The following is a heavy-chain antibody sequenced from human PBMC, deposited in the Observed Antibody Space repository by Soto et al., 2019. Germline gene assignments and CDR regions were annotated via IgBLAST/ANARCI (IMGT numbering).Heavy chain of an antibody. CDR1: GYTFTAYD. J-gene: IGHJ6*02. V-gene: IGHV1-18*01. D-gene: IGHD3-10*01. Sequence: ASVKVSCKTSGYTFTAYDIYWVRQAPGQGLEWMGWIRAYNGDTNYAQKFQTRVTMTTDKSTDTAYMDLRSLASDDTAIYYCARAGAAPYYYYGLDVWGQGTTVTVSS. CDR2: IRAYNGDT. CDR3: ARAGAAPYYYYGLDV.